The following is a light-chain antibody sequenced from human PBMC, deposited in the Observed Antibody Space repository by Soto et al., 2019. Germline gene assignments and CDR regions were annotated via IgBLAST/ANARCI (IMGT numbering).Light chain of an antibody. Sequence: EIVMTQSPVTLSVSPGERATLSCRASQNISRSLAWYQQKPGQGPSLLIYGTSTRAGGVPARFSGGGSGTEFTLTISRLEPEDFAVYYCQQYSSSPLTFGGGTKVEIK. CDR3: QQYSSSPLT. CDR2: GTS. J-gene: IGKJ4*01. CDR1: QNISRS. V-gene: IGKV3-15*01.